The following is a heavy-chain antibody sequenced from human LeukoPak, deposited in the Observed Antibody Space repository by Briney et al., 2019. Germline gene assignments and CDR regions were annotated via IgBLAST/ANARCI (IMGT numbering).Heavy chain of an antibody. CDR1: GYTFTNYG. D-gene: IGHD6-19*01. J-gene: IGHJ4*02. CDR2: INAYNGYT. CDR3: ARGRGSSDWYYCDN. V-gene: IGHV1-18*04. Sequence: GASVKVSCKASGYTFTNYGITWVRQAPGQGLEWMGWINAYNGYTNYAQKTQDRVTVTTDTSTSTAYMELRSLRSDDTAVYYCARGRGSSDWYYCDNWGQGTLVTVSS.